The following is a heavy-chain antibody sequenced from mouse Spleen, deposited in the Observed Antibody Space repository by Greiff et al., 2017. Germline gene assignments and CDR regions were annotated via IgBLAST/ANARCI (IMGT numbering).Heavy chain of an antibody. D-gene: IGHD2-2*01. Sequence: VQLQESAAELARPGASVKMSCKASGYTFTSYTMHWVKQRPGQGLEWIGYINPSSGYTEYNQKFKDKTTLTADKSSSTAYMQLSSLTSEDSAVYYCAIWLRRGGFAYWGQGTLVTVSA. CDR3: AIWLRRGGFAY. J-gene: IGHJ3*01. CDR1: GYTFTSYT. CDR2: INPSSGYT. V-gene: IGHV1-4*02.